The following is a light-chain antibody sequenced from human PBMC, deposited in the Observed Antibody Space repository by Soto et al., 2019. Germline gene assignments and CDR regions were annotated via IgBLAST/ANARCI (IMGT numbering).Light chain of an antibody. V-gene: IGKV4-1*01. CDR1: QSLLYNSDNKNY. J-gene: IGKJ4*01. CDR3: QQYYGTSPLT. CDR2: WAS. Sequence: DIVMTQSPDSLAVSLGERATINCKSSQSLLYNSDNKNYLAWYQQKPGQPPKVLIFWASTRESGVPDRFSGSGSGTDFTLTISSLQAEDVAVYYCQQYYGTSPLTFGGGTKVDIK.